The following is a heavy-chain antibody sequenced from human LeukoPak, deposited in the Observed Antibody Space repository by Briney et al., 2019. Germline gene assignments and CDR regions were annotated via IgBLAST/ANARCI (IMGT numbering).Heavy chain of an antibody. CDR1: GDSISRYY. CDR2: IYYSGSI. D-gene: IGHD3-16*02. CDR3: ARLLGSYRHFDY. Sequence: SETLSLTCTVSGDSISRYYWSWIRQPPGKGLEWIGYIYYSGSINYNPSLKSRVTISVDTSKNQFSLKLRSVTVADTAVYYCARLLGSYRHFDYWGQGTLVTVSS. V-gene: IGHV4-59*08. J-gene: IGHJ4*02.